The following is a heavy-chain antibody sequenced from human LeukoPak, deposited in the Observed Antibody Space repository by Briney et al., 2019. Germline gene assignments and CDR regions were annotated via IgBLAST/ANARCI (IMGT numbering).Heavy chain of an antibody. CDR3: ARGGWSMVRGVDDLN. Sequence: PGGSLRLSCAASGFTFSSYWMSWFRQAPGKGLEWVANIKQDGSEKYYVDSVKGRFTISRDNAKNSLYLQMNSLRAEDTAVYYCARGGWSMVRGVDDLNWGQGTLVTVSS. CDR1: GFTFSSYW. J-gene: IGHJ4*02. V-gene: IGHV3-7*01. D-gene: IGHD3-10*01. CDR2: IKQDGSEK.